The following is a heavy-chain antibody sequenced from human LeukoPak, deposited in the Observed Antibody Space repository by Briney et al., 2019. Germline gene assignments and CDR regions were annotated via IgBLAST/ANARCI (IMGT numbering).Heavy chain of an antibody. J-gene: IGHJ4*02. CDR1: GFTVSSNY. V-gene: IGHV3-66*04. D-gene: IGHD3-22*01. CDR3: ARLYSTMIVARGYFDY. Sequence: PGGSLRLSCAASGFTVSSNYMSWVRQAPGKGLEWVSVIYSGGSIYDADSVKGRFTISRDNSKNTLYLQMNGLRAEDTAVYYCARLYSTMIVARGYFDYWGQGTLVTVSS. CDR2: IYSGGSI.